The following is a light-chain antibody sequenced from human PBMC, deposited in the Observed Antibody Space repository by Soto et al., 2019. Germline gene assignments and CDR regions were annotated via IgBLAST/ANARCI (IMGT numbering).Light chain of an antibody. CDR2: DAF. CDR3: QQSPRT. Sequence: EIVMTQSPATLSVSPGERATLSCRASQSVSSNLAWYQQKRGQAPRLLIYDAFSRATGVPDRFIGSGSGTDFTLTISRLEPEDFALYYCQQSPRTFGQGTKVEIK. J-gene: IGKJ1*01. CDR1: QSVSSN. V-gene: IGKV3D-20*02.